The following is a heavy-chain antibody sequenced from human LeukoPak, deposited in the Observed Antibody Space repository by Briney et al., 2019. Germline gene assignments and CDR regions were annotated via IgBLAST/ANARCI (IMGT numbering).Heavy chain of an antibody. CDR3: ARPTWTNYMDV. CDR1: GFTLSSSE. V-gene: IGHV3-48*03. J-gene: IGHJ6*03. CDR2: ISRSGSTI. D-gene: IGHD3/OR15-3a*01. Sequence: GGSLRLSCAASGFTLSSSEMNWVRQAPGKGLEWVSYISRSGSTIFYADSVKGRFTISRDDAKNSVSLQMNSLRAEDTAVYFCARPTWTNYMDVWGKGTAVTISS.